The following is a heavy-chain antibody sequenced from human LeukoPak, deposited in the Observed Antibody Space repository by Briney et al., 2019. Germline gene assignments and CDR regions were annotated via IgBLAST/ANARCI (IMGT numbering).Heavy chain of an antibody. CDR2: IYYSGST. V-gene: IGHV4-59*02. CDR3: VGGGDWLPEY. J-gene: IGHJ4*01. D-gene: IGHD3/OR15-3a*01. CDR1: GASVSGKF. Sequence: SETLSLTCTVSGASVSGKFWSWIRHSPGNGLEWVGLIYYSGSTKFNPSLKSRVAMSVDPSNNQFSLSLNSVTTTDTAVYFCVGGGDWLPEYWGHGTQVIVSS.